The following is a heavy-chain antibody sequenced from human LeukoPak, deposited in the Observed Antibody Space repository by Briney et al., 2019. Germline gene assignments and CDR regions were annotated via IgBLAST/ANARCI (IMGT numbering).Heavy chain of an antibody. CDR3: ARAPYSGRYNVEVH. D-gene: IGHD1-26*01. J-gene: IGHJ4*02. V-gene: IGHV1-18*04. CDR1: GYTFTGYY. Sequence: ASVKVSCKASGYTFTGYYMHWVRQAPGQGLEWMGWINPNNGNTNYAQKFQGRVTMTTDTSTSTAYMELRSLRSDDTAVFYCARAPYSGRYNVEVHWGQGILVTVSS. CDR2: INPNNGNT.